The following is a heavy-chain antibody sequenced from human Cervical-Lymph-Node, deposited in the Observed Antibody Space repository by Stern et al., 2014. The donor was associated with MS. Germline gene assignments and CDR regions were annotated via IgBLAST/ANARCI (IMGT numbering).Heavy chain of an antibody. CDR3: AAEPMYYSDSVGAFDI. J-gene: IGHJ3*02. CDR2: IVVGSGNT. CDR1: GFTFTSSA. V-gene: IGHV1-58*01. D-gene: IGHD3-22*01. Sequence: QLVESGPEVKKPGTSVKVSCKASGFTFTSSAVQWVRQARGQRLSLIGWIVVGSGNTNYAQKFQERVTITRDMSTSTAYMELSSLRSEDTAVYYCAAEPMYYSDSVGAFDIWGQGTMVTVSS.